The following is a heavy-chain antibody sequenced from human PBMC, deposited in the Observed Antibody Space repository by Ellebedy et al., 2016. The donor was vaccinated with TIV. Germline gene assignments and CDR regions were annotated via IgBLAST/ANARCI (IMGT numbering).Heavy chain of an antibody. CDR2: IKQDGSEK. D-gene: IGHD3-16*01. CDR3: AREGENDGDFEY. CDR1: GLTFSGYW. J-gene: IGHJ4*02. Sequence: GGSLRLSXAASGLTFSGYWMSWVRQAPGKGLEWMANIKQDGSEKFYVDSVKGRFTVSRDNAKNSLYLQMNSLRAEDTAVYYCAREGENDGDFEYWGQGTLVTVSS. V-gene: IGHV3-7*03.